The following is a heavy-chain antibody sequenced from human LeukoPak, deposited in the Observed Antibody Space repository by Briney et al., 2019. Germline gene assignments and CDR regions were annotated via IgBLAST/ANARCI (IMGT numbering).Heavy chain of an antibody. CDR3: ATGGRSGVAFES. D-gene: IGHD2-15*01. CDR2: IYSGGST. Sequence: PGGSLRLSCTASGFIASSNYMSWVRQAPGKGLEWVSLIYSGGSTYYADSVMGRSTISRDKSNNTLYLQMNSLRAEDTAMYYCATGGRSGVAFESWGQGTLVTVSS. V-gene: IGHV3-53*01. CDR1: GFIASSNY. J-gene: IGHJ4*02.